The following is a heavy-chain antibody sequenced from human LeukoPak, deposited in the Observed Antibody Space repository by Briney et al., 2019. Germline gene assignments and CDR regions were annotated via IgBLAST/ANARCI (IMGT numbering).Heavy chain of an antibody. V-gene: IGHV3-15*01. CDR2: IKSKTDGGTT. CDR1: GFTFSNAW. J-gene: IGHJ3*02. D-gene: IGHD5-18*01. CDR3: TTGGYSYGGNDAFDI. Sequence: GGSLRLSCAASGFTFSNAWMSWVRQAPGKGLEWVGRIKSKTDGGTTDYAAPVKGRFTISRDDSKNTLYLQMSSLKTEDTAVYYCTTGGYSYGGNDAFDIWGQGTMVTVSS.